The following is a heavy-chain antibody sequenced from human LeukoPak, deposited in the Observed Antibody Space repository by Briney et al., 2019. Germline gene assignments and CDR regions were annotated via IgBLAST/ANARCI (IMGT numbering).Heavy chain of an antibody. CDR3: ASGSYGSGFYYFYYMDV. CDR1: GFTFSGST. V-gene: IGHV3-21*01. CDR2: ISTSSSYI. D-gene: IGHD3-10*01. Sequence: GGSLRLSCAASGFTFSGSTMNWVRQAPGKGLEWVSFISTSSSYIYYADSVKGRFTISRDNAKNSVSLQMNSLRAEDTAVYYCASGSYGSGFYYFYYMDVWGKGTTVTVSS. J-gene: IGHJ6*03.